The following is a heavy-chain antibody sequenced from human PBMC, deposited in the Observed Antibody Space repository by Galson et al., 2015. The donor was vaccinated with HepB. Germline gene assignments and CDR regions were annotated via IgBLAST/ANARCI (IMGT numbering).Heavy chain of an antibody. CDR3: ARHEYLWFGRLFSGFRH. Sequence: ATLSLTCTVSGGSISSSSYYWGWIRQPPGKGLEWIGSIYYSGSTYYNPSLKSRVTISVDTSKNQFSLKLSSVTAADTAVYYCARHEYLWFGRLFSGFRHWGQGTLLTVSS. CDR1: GGSISSSSYY. CDR2: IYYSGST. D-gene: IGHD3-10*01. J-gene: IGHJ1*01. V-gene: IGHV4-39*01.